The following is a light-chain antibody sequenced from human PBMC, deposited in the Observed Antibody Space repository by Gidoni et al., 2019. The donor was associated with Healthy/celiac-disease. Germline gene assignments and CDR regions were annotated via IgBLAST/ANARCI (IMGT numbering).Light chain of an antibody. V-gene: IGKV2-28*01. CDR2: LGS. CDR1: QSLLHSNGYNY. CDR3: RQALQTIT. Sequence: IVMTQSPLSLPVTPGEPASISCRSSQSLLHSNGYNYLDWYLQKPGQSPQLLIYLGSNRASGVPDRFSGSGSGTDFTLKISRVEAEDVGVYYCRQALQTITFGGGTKVEIK. J-gene: IGKJ4*01.